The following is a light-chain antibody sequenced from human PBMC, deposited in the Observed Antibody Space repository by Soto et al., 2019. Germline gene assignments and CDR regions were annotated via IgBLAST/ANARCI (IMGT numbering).Light chain of an antibody. CDR2: GAS. CDR1: QSISSN. CDR3: QPYNDLPLT. Sequence: EIVMTQSPPTLSVSPGEGATLSCRASQSISSNLAWYQQKPGQAPKLLIYGASTRATGLPARFSGSGSGTEFTITIRSLQSEDVAVYDCQPYNDLPLTCGGGPNVEIK. V-gene: IGKV3-15*01. J-gene: IGKJ4*01.